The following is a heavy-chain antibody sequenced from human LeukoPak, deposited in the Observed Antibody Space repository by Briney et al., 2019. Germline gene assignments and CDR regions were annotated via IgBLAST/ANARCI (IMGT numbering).Heavy chain of an antibody. Sequence: ASVKVSCKASGGTFSSYAISWVRQAPGRGLEWMGRIIPIFGTANYAQKFQGRVTITTDESTSTAYMELSSLRSEDTAVYYCASMRAMDYGDLSDYWGQGTLVTVSS. CDR2: IIPIFGTA. D-gene: IGHD4-17*01. V-gene: IGHV1-69*05. J-gene: IGHJ4*02. CDR1: GGTFSSYA. CDR3: ASMRAMDYGDLSDY.